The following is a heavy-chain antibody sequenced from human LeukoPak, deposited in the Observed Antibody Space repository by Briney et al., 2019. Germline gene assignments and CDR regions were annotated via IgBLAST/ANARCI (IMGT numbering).Heavy chain of an antibody. V-gene: IGHV4-4*02. CDR1: GGSISNSNW. J-gene: IGHJ3*02. CDR2: IYHSGST. D-gene: IGHD4-17*01. CDR3: ARNATPTEAFDI. Sequence: PSESLSLTCAASGGSISNSNWWSLLRQPPGEGLEWIGEIYHSGSTNYNPSLESRASISVDKSRNLFSLKLNSVTAADTPVYYFARNATPTEAFDIRG.